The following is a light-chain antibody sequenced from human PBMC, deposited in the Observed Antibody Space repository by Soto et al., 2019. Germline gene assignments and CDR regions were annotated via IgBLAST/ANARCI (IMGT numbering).Light chain of an antibody. CDR1: ASDVGAYNY. J-gene: IGLJ1*01. CDR2: DVK. Sequence: QSVLTQPRSVSGSPGQSVTISCTGTASDVGAYNYVSWYQQHPGKAPKVMIYDVKKRPSGVPDRFSGSKSGNTASLTISGLQAEDEADYYCSSYTSSTTLYVFGSGTKLTVL. CDR3: SSYTSSTTLYV. V-gene: IGLV2-11*01.